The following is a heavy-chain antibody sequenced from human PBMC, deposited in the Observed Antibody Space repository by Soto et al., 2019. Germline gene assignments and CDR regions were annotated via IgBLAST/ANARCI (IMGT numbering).Heavy chain of an antibody. Sequence: QITLREFGPTLMKPTQTLTLTSAFSGFSLSTSGVGVGWIRQPPGKALEWLALIFENDDKRYSPSLMSRLTFTKDTSKNQVVLTMTNIDPRDTATDYCSHMRGSGVFGMDVWGPGTAVTVSS. J-gene: IGHJ6*02. CDR2: IFENDDK. CDR1: GFSLSTSGVG. D-gene: IGHD3-10*01. V-gene: IGHV2-5*01. CDR3: SHMRGSGVFGMDV.